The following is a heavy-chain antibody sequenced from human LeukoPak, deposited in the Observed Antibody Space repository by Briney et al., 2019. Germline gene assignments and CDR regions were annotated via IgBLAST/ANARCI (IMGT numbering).Heavy chain of an antibody. J-gene: IGHJ3*02. V-gene: IGHV2-70*01. CDR2: IDWDYDK. D-gene: IGHD3-16*01. CDR1: GFSLSTTRMC. CDR3: ARILSVGDRGFDAFDI. Sequence: SGPTLVNPTQTLTLTCTFSGFSLSTTRMCVAWIRQPPGKALEWLALIDWDYDKFYSTSLKTRLTISKDTSKNQVVLTMTNMDPVDTATYYCARILSVGDRGFDAFDIWGPGTMVTVSS.